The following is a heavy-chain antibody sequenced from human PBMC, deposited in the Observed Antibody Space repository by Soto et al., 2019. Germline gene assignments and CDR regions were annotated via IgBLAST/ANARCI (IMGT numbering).Heavy chain of an antibody. V-gene: IGHV3-21*01. CDR1: GFTFSSYS. J-gene: IGHJ6*02. CDR2: ICSSSSYI. Sequence: EVQLVESGGGLVKPGGSLRLSCAASGFTFSSYSMNWVRQAPGKGREWVSSICSSSSYIYYADSVKVRFTISRDNAKNTLYLQMNSLSAEDTAVYCCAGAMRITIFGVVHYGMDVSGQGTTVTVSS. CDR3: AGAMRITIFGVVHYGMDV. D-gene: IGHD3-3*01.